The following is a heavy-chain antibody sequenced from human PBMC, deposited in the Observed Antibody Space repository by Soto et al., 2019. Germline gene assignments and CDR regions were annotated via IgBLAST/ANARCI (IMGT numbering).Heavy chain of an antibody. J-gene: IGHJ6*03. V-gene: IGHV4-59*01. CDR2: IYYSGST. Sequence: SETLSLTCTVSGGSISSYYWSWIRQPPGKGLEGIGYIYYSGSTNYNPSLKSRVTISVDTSKTQFSLKLSSVTAADTAVYYCARIKSMGTIAARPGYMDVWGKGTTVTVSS. D-gene: IGHD6-6*01. CDR1: GGSISSYY. CDR3: ARIKSMGTIAARPGYMDV.